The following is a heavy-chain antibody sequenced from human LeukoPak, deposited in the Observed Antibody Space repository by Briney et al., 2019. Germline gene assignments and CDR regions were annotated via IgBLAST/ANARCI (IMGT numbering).Heavy chain of an antibody. J-gene: IGHJ3*02. V-gene: IGHV5-51*01. CDR2: SYPGDSDT. CDR1: GYSFAAVW. Sequence: GESLRISCQASGYSFAAVWIDWVRQVPGKGLEWMGISYPGDSDTRYSPSFQSQVTISADKSINTAYLQWSSLKASDTAIYYCARHNYGLNSAGFDIWGQGTMVSVSS. CDR3: ARHNYGLNSAGFDI. D-gene: IGHD4-17*01.